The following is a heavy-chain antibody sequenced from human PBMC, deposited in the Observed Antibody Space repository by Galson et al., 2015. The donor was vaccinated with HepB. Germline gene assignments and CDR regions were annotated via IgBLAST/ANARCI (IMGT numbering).Heavy chain of an antibody. D-gene: IGHD3-10*01. J-gene: IGHJ4*02. Sequence: CAISGYSVSNNNVGWNWIRQAPSRGREWLGRTYYMSKFYNDYAESVKSRITINPDTSKNKNTLQLNSVTPEDTAVYYCARVRQLGQGFHHWGQGTLVTVSS. CDR3: ARVRQLGQGFHH. CDR1: GYSVSNNNVG. V-gene: IGHV6-1*01. CDR2: TYYMSKFYN.